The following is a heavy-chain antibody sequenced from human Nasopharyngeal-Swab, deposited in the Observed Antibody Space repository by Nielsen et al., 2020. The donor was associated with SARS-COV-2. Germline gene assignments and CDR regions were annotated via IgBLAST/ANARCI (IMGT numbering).Heavy chain of an antibody. CDR3: ARAKMATIFGVVIMREFDY. CDR1: GFTFSSYG. Sequence: GGSLRLSCAASGFTFSSYGMHWVRQAPGKGLEWVAVISYDGSNKYYADSVKGRFTISRDNAKNSLYLQMNSLRAEDTAVYYCARAKMATIFGVVIMREFDYWGQGTLVTVSS. CDR2: ISYDGSNK. V-gene: IGHV3-30*03. J-gene: IGHJ4*02. D-gene: IGHD3-3*01.